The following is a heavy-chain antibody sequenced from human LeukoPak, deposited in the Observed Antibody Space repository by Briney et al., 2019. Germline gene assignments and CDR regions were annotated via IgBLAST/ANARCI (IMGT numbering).Heavy chain of an antibody. CDR3: ARDKRYYYDSSGEAFDI. V-gene: IGHV3-21*01. Sequence: GGSLRLSCAASGFTFSSYNMNWVRQAPGKGLEWVSSITSSSTYIYYADSVKGRFTISRDNARNSLYLQMNSLRAEDTAVYYCARDKRYYYDSSGEAFDIWGQGTMVTVSS. CDR2: ITSSSTYI. CDR1: GFTFSSYN. D-gene: IGHD3-22*01. J-gene: IGHJ3*02.